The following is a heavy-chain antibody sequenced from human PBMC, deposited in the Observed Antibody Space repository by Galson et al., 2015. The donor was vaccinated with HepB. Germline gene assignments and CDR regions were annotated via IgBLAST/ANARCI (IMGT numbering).Heavy chain of an antibody. CDR3: ARLSTAYYDILTGSGWDAFDI. CDR2: IKQDGSEK. Sequence: SLRLSCAASGFTFSSYWMSWVRQAPGKGLEWVANIKQDGSEKYYVDSVKGRFTISRDNAKNSLYLQMNSLRAEDTAVYYCARLSTAYYDILTGSGWDAFDIWGQGTMVTVSS. CDR1: GFTFSSYW. D-gene: IGHD3-9*01. V-gene: IGHV3-7*03. J-gene: IGHJ3*02.